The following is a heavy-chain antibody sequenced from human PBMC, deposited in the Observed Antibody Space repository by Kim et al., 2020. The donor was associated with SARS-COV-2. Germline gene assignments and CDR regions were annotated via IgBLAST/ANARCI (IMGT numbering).Heavy chain of an antibody. D-gene: IGHD6-13*01. CDR1: GGSISSRSHY. CDR2: IYYSGSA. Sequence: SETLSLTCTASGGSISSRSHYWAWIRQPPGKGLEWIGNIYYSGSAYYTPALKTRVTMSVDTSKNHFSLNLNSVTAADTAVYYCARQTSGSPLSDSWGQGT. CDR3: ARQTSGSPLSDS. V-gene: IGHV4-39*01. J-gene: IGHJ4*02.